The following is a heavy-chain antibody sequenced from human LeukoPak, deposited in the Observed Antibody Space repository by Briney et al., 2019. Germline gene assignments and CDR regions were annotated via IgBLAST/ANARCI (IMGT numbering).Heavy chain of an antibody. CDR2: IYYSGST. CDR3: ARATGFFDY. J-gene: IGHJ4*02. V-gene: IGHV4-31*03. CDR1: GCTISGGGYY. Sequence: SQTLSLTCTVSGCTISGGGYYWRCISQHPGKGLEWIGYIYYSGSTYYNPSLKSRVTISLDTSKNQFSLKLSSVTAADTAVYYCARATGFFDYWGQGTLVTVSS.